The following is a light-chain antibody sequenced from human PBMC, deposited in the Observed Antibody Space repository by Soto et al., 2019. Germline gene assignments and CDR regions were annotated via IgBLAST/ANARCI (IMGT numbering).Light chain of an antibody. CDR2: GAS. Sequence: ESVLTQSPGTLSLSPGERATLSCRASQSVSSSYLAWYQQKPGQAPRLLIYGASSRATVIPDRFSGSGSGTDLTLTISRLEPEDFAVYYCQQYGSSPGTFGQGTKVEIK. V-gene: IGKV3-20*01. J-gene: IGKJ1*01. CDR1: QSVSSSY. CDR3: QQYGSSPGT.